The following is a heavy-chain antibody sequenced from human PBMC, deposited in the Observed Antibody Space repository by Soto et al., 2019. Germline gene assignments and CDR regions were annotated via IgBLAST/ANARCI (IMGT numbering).Heavy chain of an antibody. V-gene: IGHV3-74*01. J-gene: IGHJ4*02. CDR2: INSDGSST. CDR3: VRTSLVVAAATREDY. CDR1: GFTFSSYW. D-gene: IGHD2-15*01. Sequence: EVQLVESGGGLVQPGESLRLSCAASGFTFSSYWMHWVRQAPGKGLVWVSRINSDGSSTSYAGSVKGRFTISRDNAKNTLYLQMNRLRPEDTAVYYCVRTSLVVAAATREDYWGQGTLVTVSS.